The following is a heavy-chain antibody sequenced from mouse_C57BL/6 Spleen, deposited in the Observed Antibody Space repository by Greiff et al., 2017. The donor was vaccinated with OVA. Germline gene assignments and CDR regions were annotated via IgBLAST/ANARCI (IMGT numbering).Heavy chain of an antibody. Sequence: QVQLQQSGPELVKPGASVKISCKASGYAFSSSWMNWVKQRPGKGLEWIGRIYPGDGDTNYNGKFKGKATLTADKSSSTAYMQLSSLTSEDSAVYVCARGDGGNYAKDYWGQGTSVTVSS. CDR2: IYPGDGDT. V-gene: IGHV1-82*01. CDR1: GYAFSSSW. CDR3: ARGDGGNYAKDY. D-gene: IGHD3-3*01. J-gene: IGHJ4*01.